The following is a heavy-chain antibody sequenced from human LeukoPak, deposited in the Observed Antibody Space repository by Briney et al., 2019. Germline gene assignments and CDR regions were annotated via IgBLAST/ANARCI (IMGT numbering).Heavy chain of an antibody. CDR2: INHSGST. CDR3: ATRDFWSGYYSSGWFDP. V-gene: IGHV4-34*01. Sequence: PSETLSLTCAVYGGSFSGYHWSWIRQPPGKGLEWIGEINHSGSTNYNPSLKSRVTISVDTSKNQFSLKLSSVTAADTAVYYCATRDFWSGYYSSGWFDPWGQGTLVTVSS. CDR1: GGSFSGYH. J-gene: IGHJ5*02. D-gene: IGHD3-3*01.